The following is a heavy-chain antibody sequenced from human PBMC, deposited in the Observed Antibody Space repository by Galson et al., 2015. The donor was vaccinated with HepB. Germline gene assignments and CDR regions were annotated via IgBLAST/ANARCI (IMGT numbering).Heavy chain of an antibody. Sequence: PALVKPTQPLTLTCTLSGFSLSTSGMTVGWIRQPPGKALEWLAFIYWVDNKRYNPSLRNRLSISTDTSKTQVVLALTNVDPEDTATYYCAHTARYSNTWWSGHYFDHWGQGTLVTVSS. V-gene: IGHV2-5*02. D-gene: IGHD6-13*01. CDR3: AHTARYSNTWWSGHYFDH. CDR1: GFSLSTSGMT. J-gene: IGHJ4*02. CDR2: IYWVDNK.